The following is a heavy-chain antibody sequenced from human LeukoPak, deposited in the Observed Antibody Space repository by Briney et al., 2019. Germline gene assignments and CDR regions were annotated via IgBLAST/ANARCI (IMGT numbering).Heavy chain of an antibody. D-gene: IGHD3-22*01. V-gene: IGHV3-23*01. J-gene: IGHJ3*02. Sequence: GGSLRLSCAASGFTFSSYAMSWVRQAPGKGLEWVSAISGSGGSTYYADSVKGRFTISRDNSKDTLYLQMNSLRAEDTAVYYCAKGYYDSSGYLWLDAFDIWGQGTMVTVSS. CDR2: ISGSGGST. CDR3: AKGYYDSSGYLWLDAFDI. CDR1: GFTFSSYA.